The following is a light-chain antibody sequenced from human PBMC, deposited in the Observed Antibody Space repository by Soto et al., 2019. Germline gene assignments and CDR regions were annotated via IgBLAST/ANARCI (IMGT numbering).Light chain of an antibody. CDR3: GTWDSSLSAWV. CDR1: SSNIGNNY. V-gene: IGLV1-51*01. J-gene: IGLJ3*02. Sequence: QSVLTQPPSVSAAPGQKVTISCSGSSSNIGNNYVSWYQQLPGTAPKFLIYDNNKRPSRIPDRFSGSKSGASATLDITGLQTGDEADYYCGTWDSSLSAWVFGGGNKLTVL. CDR2: DNN.